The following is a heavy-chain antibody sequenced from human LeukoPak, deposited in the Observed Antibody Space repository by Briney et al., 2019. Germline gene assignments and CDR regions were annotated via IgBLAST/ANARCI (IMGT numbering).Heavy chain of an antibody. CDR3: ARGAPGSYCSGGSCPYFAY. CDR2: MNPNSGNT. D-gene: IGHD2-15*01. J-gene: IGHJ4*02. V-gene: IGHV1-8*01. Sequence: ASVKVSCKASGYTFTSYDINWVRQATGQGLEWMGWMNPNSGNTGYAQKFQGRVTMTRNTSISTAYMELSSLRSEDTAVYYCARGAPGSYCSGGSCPYFAYWGQGTLVSVSS. CDR1: GYTFTSYD.